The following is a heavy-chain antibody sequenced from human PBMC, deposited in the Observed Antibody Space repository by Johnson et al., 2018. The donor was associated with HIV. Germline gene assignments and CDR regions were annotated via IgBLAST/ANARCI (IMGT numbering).Heavy chain of an antibody. CDR2: ISYDGSNK. D-gene: IGHD1-14*01. V-gene: IGHV3-30-3*01. J-gene: IGHJ3*02. Sequence: QVQLVESGGGVVQPGGSLRLSCAASGFTFSSYAMHWVRQAPGKGLEWVAVISYDGSNKYYADSVKGRFTISRDNSKNTLYLQMNSLRVEDTAVYYCARDPERIAYHGAFDIWGQGTMVTVSS. CDR3: ARDPERIAYHGAFDI. CDR1: GFTFSSYA.